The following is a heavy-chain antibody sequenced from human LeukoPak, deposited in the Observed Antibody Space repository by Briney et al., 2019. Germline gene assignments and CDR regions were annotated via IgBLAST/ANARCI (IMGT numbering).Heavy chain of an antibody. Sequence: PGGSLRLSCAACGFTFSSYDMHWVRQATGKGLEWVSAIGTAGDTYYPGSVKGQFTISGENAKNSLYLQMNSLRAGDTAVYYCARDRPVLRYFDWLPTGHAFDIWGQGTMVTVSS. J-gene: IGHJ3*02. V-gene: IGHV3-13*03. CDR1: GFTFSSYD. D-gene: IGHD3-9*01. CDR3: ARDRPVLRYFDWLPTGHAFDI. CDR2: IGTAGDT.